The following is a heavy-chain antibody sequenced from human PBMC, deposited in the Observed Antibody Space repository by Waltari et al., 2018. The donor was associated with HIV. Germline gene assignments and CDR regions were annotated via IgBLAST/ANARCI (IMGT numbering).Heavy chain of an antibody. D-gene: IGHD2-15*01. CDR1: GGTFSSYA. CDR3: ARAGARYCSGGSCSSNNWFDP. CDR2: IIPIFGTA. V-gene: IGHV1-69*12. Sequence: QVQLVQSGAEVKKPGSSVKVSCKASGGTFSSYAISWVRQAPGQGLEWMGGIIPIFGTANDAQKFQGRVTSTADESTSTAYMELSSLRSEDTAVYYCARAGARYCSGGSCSSNNWFDPWGQGTLVTVSS. J-gene: IGHJ5*02.